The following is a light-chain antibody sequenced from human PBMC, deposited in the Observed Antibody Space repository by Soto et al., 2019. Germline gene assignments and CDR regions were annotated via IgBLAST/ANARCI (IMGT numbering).Light chain of an antibody. CDR2: DVT. V-gene: IGLV2-14*01. CDR3: NSYTGRSARYV. Sequence: QSLLTQPASVSGSPGQSITISCTGTSSGVGAYNYVSWYQQHPGKAPKLMIYDVTNRPSGVSDRFSGSKSGNTASLTISGLRAEDEADYYCNSYTGRSARYVFGTGTKVTVL. J-gene: IGLJ1*01. CDR1: SSGVGAYNY.